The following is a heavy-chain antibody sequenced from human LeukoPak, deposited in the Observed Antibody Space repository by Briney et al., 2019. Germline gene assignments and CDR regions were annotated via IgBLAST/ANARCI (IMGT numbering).Heavy chain of an antibody. CDR2: INSDGSTT. V-gene: IGHV3-74*01. J-gene: IGHJ4*02. Sequence: QTGGSLRLSCAASGFTFSSYWMHWVRQAPGKGLLWVSHINSDGSTTTYAASVQGRFTISRDNAKNALYLQMNSLRAEDTAVYYCARGDGYGLFDYWGQGTLVTVSS. D-gene: IGHD5-24*01. CDR3: ARGDGYGLFDY. CDR1: GFTFSSYW.